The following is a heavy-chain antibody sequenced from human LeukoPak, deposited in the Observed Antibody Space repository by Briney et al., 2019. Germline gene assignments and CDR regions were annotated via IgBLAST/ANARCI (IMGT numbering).Heavy chain of an antibody. J-gene: IGHJ4*02. CDR1: GFTFSSYT. Sequence: GGSLRLSCAASGFTFSSYTMNWVRQAPGKGLEWVSSISSSSSYIFDADSVKGRFTISRDNAKNTLYLQMNSLRAEDTAVYYCARGRNDYGSGSYYQIYPFDYWGQGTLVTVSS. CDR2: ISSSSSYI. CDR3: ARGRNDYGSGSYYQIYPFDY. D-gene: IGHD3-10*01. V-gene: IGHV3-21*01.